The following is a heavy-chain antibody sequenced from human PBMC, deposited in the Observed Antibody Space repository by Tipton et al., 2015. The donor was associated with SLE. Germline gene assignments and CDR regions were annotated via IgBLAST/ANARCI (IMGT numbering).Heavy chain of an antibody. J-gene: IGHJ3*02. CDR2: IYYSGST. V-gene: IGHV4-39*07. D-gene: IGHD6-6*01. Sequence: LRLSCTVSGGSISSSSYYWGWIRQPPGKGLEWIGSIYYSGSTYYNPSLKSRVTISVDTSKNQSSLKLSSVTAADTAVYYCAREGGYSSSSDAFDIWGQGTMVTVSS. CDR1: GGSISSSSYY. CDR3: AREGGYSSSSDAFDI.